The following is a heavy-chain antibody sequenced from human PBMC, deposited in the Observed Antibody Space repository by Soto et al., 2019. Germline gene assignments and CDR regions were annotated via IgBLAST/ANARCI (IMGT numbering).Heavy chain of an antibody. CDR2: ISCSGST. V-gene: IGHV4-30-4*01. D-gene: IGHD3-10*01. J-gene: IGHJ6*02. CDR3: ARVSGIYYYGMDV. CDR1: GGSISSGNYY. Sequence: PSETLSLTCTVSGGSISSGNYYWSWIRQPPGKGLEWIGFISCSGSTYYSASLKSRFTISVDTSKNQVSLKLSSVTAADTAVYYCARVSGIYYYGMDVWGQGTTVTVSS.